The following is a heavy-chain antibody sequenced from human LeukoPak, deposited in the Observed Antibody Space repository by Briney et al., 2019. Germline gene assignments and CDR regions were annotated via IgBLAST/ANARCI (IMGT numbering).Heavy chain of an antibody. CDR2: IYYSGST. J-gene: IGHJ4*02. D-gene: IGHD6-13*01. Sequence: SETLSLTCTVSGGSISSGGYYWGWIRQHPGRGLEWIGYIYYSGSTYYNPSLKSRVTISVDTSKNQFSLKLSSVTAADTAVYYCAREGIAAMWGQGTLVTVSS. CDR3: AREGIAAM. CDR1: GGSISSGGYY. V-gene: IGHV4-31*03.